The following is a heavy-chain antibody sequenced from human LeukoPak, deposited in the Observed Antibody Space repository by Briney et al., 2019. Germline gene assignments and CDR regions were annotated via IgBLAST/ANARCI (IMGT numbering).Heavy chain of an antibody. Sequence: SGGSLRLSCAASGFTLSSYAMHWVRQAPGKGLEWVAVISYDGSNKYYADSVKGRFTISRDNSKNTLYLQMNSLRAEDTAVYYCARDHQLYSSSWFGENGNWFDPWGQGTLVTVSS. V-gene: IGHV3-30*04. CDR1: GFTLSSYA. J-gene: IGHJ5*02. D-gene: IGHD6-13*01. CDR2: ISYDGSNK. CDR3: ARDHQLYSSSWFGENGNWFDP.